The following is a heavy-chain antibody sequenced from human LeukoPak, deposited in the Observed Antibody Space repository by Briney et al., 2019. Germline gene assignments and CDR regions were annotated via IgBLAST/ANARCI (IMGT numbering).Heavy chain of an antibody. Sequence: GGSLRLSCAASGFTFSSFAMSWVRQAPGKGLEWVSSISGRGGSTYYADSVKGRFTSSRENSKNTLYLQMNSLRAEDTAVYYCARDSPGYLAYDSWGQGTLVTVSS. CDR2: ISGRGGST. CDR1: GFTFSSFA. CDR3: ARDSPGYLAYDS. J-gene: IGHJ4*02. D-gene: IGHD1-1*01. V-gene: IGHV3-23*01.